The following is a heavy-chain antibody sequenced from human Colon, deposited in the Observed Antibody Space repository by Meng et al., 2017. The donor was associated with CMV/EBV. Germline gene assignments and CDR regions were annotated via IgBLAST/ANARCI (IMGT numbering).Heavy chain of an antibody. CDR2: IRYDGSKK. J-gene: IGHJ5*02. V-gene: IGHV3-30*02. CDR3: AKDKDDFWSGSNYFDP. D-gene: IGHD3-3*01. CDR1: GFTFSTYD. Sequence: SGFTFSTYDMHWVRQAPGKGLEWVAFIRYDGSKKYYADSVKGRFTISRDNSESTLSLQMNSLRTEDTAIYYCAKDKDDFWSGSNYFDPWGQGTLVTVSS.